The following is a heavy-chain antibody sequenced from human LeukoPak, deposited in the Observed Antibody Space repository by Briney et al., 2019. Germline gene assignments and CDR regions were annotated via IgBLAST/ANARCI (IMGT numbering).Heavy chain of an antibody. CDR2: TYYGSNWHN. D-gene: IGHD6-19*01. CDR3: ARDQGRWLVRTFDY. CDR1: GDSVSNNNGG. J-gene: IGHJ4*02. V-gene: IGHV6-1*01. Sequence: SQTLSLTCAISGDSVSNNNGGWNWIRQSPSRGLEWLGRTYYGSNWHNDYSVSVKSRITINPDTSKNQFSLQLSSVTAADTAVYYCARDQGRWLVRTFDYWGQGTLVTVSS.